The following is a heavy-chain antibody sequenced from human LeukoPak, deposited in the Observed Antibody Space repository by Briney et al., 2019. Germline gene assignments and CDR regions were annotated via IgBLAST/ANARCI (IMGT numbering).Heavy chain of an antibody. CDR1: GFTFSNAW. CDR3: TAGTGRSDFDY. CDR2: IKRKGDDGTI. J-gene: IGHJ4*02. V-gene: IGHV3-15*01. D-gene: IGHD3/OR15-3a*01. Sequence: GGALRLSCAASGFTFSNAWMSWVREAPGRGLEWVGRIKRKGDDGTIDYAAPVKGRLPISRDDSKNTLYLQMNSLKSEDTAVYYCTAGTGRSDFDYWGQGTLVTVSS.